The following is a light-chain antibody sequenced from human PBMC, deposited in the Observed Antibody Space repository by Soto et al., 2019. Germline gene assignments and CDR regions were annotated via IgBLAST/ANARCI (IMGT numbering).Light chain of an antibody. CDR3: SPYTSSSTLYV. Sequence: ALTQPASVSGSPGQSITISCTGTSSDVGGYNYVSWYQQHPGKAPKLMIYDVSNRPSGVSNRFSGSKSGNTASLTISGLQAEDEADYYCSPYTSSSTLYVFGTGTKVTVL. CDR1: SSDVGGYNY. V-gene: IGLV2-14*01. J-gene: IGLJ1*01. CDR2: DVS.